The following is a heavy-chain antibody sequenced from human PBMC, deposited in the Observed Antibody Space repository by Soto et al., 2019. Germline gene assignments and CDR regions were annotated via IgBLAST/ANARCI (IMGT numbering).Heavy chain of an antibody. D-gene: IGHD2-15*01. J-gene: IGHJ4*02. CDR1: KLTVSSSY. CDR2: IYSGGLT. Sequence: VQLVETGGGLIQPGGSLRLSCAASKLTVSSSYMTWVRQAPGKGLEWVSVIYSGGLTYYADSVKGRFTISRDTSKNTLYLQMNTLRADDTAVYYCASSAGFCSGGSCYDYWGQGTLVTVSS. V-gene: IGHV3-53*02. CDR3: ASSAGFCSGGSCYDY.